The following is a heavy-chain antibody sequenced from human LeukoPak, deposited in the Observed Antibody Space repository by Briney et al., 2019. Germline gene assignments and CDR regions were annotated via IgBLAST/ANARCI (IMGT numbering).Heavy chain of an antibody. V-gene: IGHV3-23*05. CDR1: GYPFRILS. J-gene: IGHJ4*02. D-gene: IGHD2/OR15-2a*01. Sequence: GVPQGLPDGVSGYPFRILSRSGAPGARGRGWGGVSVISGSTNNTYYSDSVKGRFTVSRDNSKNTLYLQMNSLRAEDTAIYYCAKLKTTSSYACVDYWGQGNLVTVSS. CDR2: ISGSTNNT. CDR3: AKLKTTSSYACVDY.